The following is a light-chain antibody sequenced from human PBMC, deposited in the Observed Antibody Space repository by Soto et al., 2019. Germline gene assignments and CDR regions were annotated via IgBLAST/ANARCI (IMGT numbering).Light chain of an antibody. J-gene: IGKJ4*01. CDR2: GAS. V-gene: IGKV3-20*01. Sequence: DIVLTQSPGTLSLSPGERATLSCRTSESISSEYLAWYQQRPGQAPRLLIYGASSRATGVPDRFSGSGSGKDFTLTITGLEPEDFAVYYWQQYDFGGGTKVEMK. CDR1: ESISSEY. CDR3: QQYD.